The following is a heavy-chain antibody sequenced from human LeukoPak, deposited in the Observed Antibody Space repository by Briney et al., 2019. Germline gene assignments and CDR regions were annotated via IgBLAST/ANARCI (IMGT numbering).Heavy chain of an antibody. Sequence: SETLSLTCTVSGGSISSYYWSWIRQPPGKGLEWIGYIYYSGSTNYNPSLKSRVTISVDTSKNQFSLKLSSATAADTAVYYCARHYPSGTYYYDSRPPRDAFDIWGQGTMVTVSS. CDR2: IYYSGST. D-gene: IGHD3-22*01. J-gene: IGHJ3*02. CDR3: ARHYPSGTYYYDSRPPRDAFDI. V-gene: IGHV4-59*08. CDR1: GGSISSYY.